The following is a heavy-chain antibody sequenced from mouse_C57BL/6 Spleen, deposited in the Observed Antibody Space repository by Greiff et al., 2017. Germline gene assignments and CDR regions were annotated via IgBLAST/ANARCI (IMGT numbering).Heavy chain of an antibody. V-gene: IGHV1-72*01. CDR2: IDPSSGGT. J-gene: IGHJ4*01. CDR1: GYTFTSYW. D-gene: IGHD2-4*01. CDR3: AIGDYDYYDYAMDY. Sequence: QVQLQQPGAELVKPGASVKLSCKASGYTFTSYWMPWVKQRPGRGLEWLGRIDPSSGGTKYNEKFKSKATLTVDTPSSTSYMQLSSLTSEDFAFYDCAIGDYDYYDYAMDYWGQGTSVTVSS.